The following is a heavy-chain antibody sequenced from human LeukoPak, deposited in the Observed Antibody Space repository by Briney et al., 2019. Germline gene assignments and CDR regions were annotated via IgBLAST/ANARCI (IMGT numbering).Heavy chain of an antibody. CDR3: ARQGDGHNYMTYYYYGMDV. CDR2: IYYSGNT. J-gene: IGHJ6*02. CDR1: GGSISTYY. Sequence: SETLSLTCTVSGGSISTYYWTWIRQPPGKGLEWIGYIYYSGNTNYNPSLKSRVTISLDTSKNQFSLRLSPVTAADTAVYYCARQGDGHNYMTYYYYGMDVWGQGTTVTVSS. V-gene: IGHV4-59*08. D-gene: IGHD5-24*01.